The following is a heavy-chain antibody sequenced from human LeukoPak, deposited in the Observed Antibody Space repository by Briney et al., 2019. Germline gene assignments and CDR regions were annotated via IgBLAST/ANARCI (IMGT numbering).Heavy chain of an antibody. Sequence: GSLRLSCAASGFTFSSYSMNWVRQAPGKGLEWVSYISSSSSTIYYADSVKGRFTISRDNAKNSLYLQMNSLRAEDTAVYYCARDTYSSGWYGHDAFDIWGQGTMVTVSS. J-gene: IGHJ3*02. V-gene: IGHV3-48*04. D-gene: IGHD6-19*01. CDR2: ISSSSSTI. CDR1: GFTFSSYS. CDR3: ARDTYSSGWYGHDAFDI.